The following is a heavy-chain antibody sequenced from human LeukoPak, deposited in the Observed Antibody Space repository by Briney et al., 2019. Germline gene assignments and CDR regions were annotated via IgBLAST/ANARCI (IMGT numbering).Heavy chain of an antibody. CDR3: AKAQGYSSGNYFDY. CDR2: ISSSSSII. CDR1: GFTFRTSS. Sequence: GGSLRLSCAASGFTFRTSSMNWVRQAPGKGLEWGSYISSSSSIIYYADSVKGRFTISRDNSKNTLYMQMKSPRAEDTAVYYCAKAQGYSSGNYFDYWGQGTLVTVSS. J-gene: IGHJ4*02. V-gene: IGHV3-48*01. D-gene: IGHD6-19*01.